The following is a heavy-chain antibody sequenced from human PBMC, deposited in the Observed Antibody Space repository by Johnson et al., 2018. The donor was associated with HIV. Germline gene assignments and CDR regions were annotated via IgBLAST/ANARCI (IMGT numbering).Heavy chain of an antibody. CDR3: ARDLGPGIAARPTVCLFAFDI. V-gene: IGHV3-30*04. D-gene: IGHD6-6*01. Sequence: QVQLVESGGGVVQPGRSLRLSCAASGFTFSSYAMHWVRQAPGKGLEWVAVISYDGSNKYYADSVKGRFTISRDNSKKTLYLQMNSRRAEDTAVYYCARDLGPGIAARPTVCLFAFDIWGQGTMVTVSS. J-gene: IGHJ3*02. CDR1: GFTFSSYA. CDR2: ISYDGSNK.